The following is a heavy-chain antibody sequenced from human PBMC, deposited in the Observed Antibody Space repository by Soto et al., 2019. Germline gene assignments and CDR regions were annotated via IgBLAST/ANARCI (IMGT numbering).Heavy chain of an antibody. CDR2: INGCDYT. CDR1: GFSVSVNY. CDR3: ARENYYYGMDV. Sequence: EVQLVESGGGLVQPGGSLRLSCAASGFSVSVNYMSWVRQAPGKGLEWVSDINGCDYTNYADFVTDRFTISRDSSKNTVSLLMNSLKAEDTAIYYCARENYYYGMDVWGQGTTVTVSS. V-gene: IGHV3-66*01. J-gene: IGHJ6*02.